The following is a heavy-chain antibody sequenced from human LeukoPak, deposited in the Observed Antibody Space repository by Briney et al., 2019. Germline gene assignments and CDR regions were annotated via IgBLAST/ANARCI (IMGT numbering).Heavy chain of an antibody. CDR1: GGSISSYY. CDR2: IYYSGST. Sequence: SETLSLTCTVSGGSISSYYWSWIRQPPGKGLEWIGYIYYSGSTNYNPSLKSRVTISVDTSKNQFSLKLSSVTAADTAVYYCARAYSPYYYDSSGYYWAYNWFDPWGQGTLVTVSS. V-gene: IGHV4-59*01. J-gene: IGHJ5*02. D-gene: IGHD3-22*01. CDR3: ARAYSPYYYDSSGYYWAYNWFDP.